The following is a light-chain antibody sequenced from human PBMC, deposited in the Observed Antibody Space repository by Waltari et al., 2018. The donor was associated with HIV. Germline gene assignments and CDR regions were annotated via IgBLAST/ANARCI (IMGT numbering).Light chain of an antibody. J-gene: IGKJ4*01. V-gene: IGKV1-12*01. CDR1: QDITTS. CDR2: DAY. CDR3: QHGKTFPHT. Sequence: DIQMPQSPPSVSASVGDTVILTCRASQDITTSLAWYQVKSGSAPKLLIYDAYRLGNGVPSRFAGSGSGTDFTLTITTRQPEYFATFFCQHGKTFPHTFGGGTRVE.